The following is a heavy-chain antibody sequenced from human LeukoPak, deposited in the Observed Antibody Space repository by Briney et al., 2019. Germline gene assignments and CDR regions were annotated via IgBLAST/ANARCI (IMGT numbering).Heavy chain of an antibody. J-gene: IGHJ2*01. CDR2: IYNTGNP. CDR1: GHSISSYY. V-gene: IGHV4-59*01. CDR3: ARDKGPFWYFDL. Sequence: PSDTLSLTRTLSGHSISSYYWNWIRQPPGKGLEWIGNIYNTGNPDYNPSLKSRVTISVDTSKKQFSLKLRSVTAADTAVYYCARDKGPFWYFDLWGRGTLVTVSS.